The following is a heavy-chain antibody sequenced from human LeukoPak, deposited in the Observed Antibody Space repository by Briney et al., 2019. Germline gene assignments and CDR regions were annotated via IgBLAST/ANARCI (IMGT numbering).Heavy chain of an antibody. J-gene: IGHJ6*02. V-gene: IGHV4-59*08. CDR3: ARLGRITMIRGTSDYYHSMDV. CDR1: GGSISGYY. CDR2: IYYSGTT. D-gene: IGHD3-10*01. Sequence: SETLSLTCTVSGGSISGYYWSWIRQPPGKGLEWIGYIYYSGTTNYSPSLKSRVTMSVDTSNNQFSLKLSSLTAADTAVYYCARLGRITMIRGTSDYYHSMDVWGQGTTVTVSS.